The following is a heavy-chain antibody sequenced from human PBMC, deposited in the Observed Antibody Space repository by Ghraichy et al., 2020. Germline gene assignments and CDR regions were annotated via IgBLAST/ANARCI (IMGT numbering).Heavy chain of an antibody. CDR1: GYTFTSYG. V-gene: IGHV1-18*04. J-gene: IGHJ5*02. CDR2: ISAYNGNT. CDR3: ARDCGSSTSCSNPPWFDP. D-gene: IGHD2-2*01. Sequence: ASVKVSCKASGYTFTSYGISWVRQAPGQGLEWMGWISAYNGNTNYAQKLQGRVTMTTDTSTSTAYMELRSLRSDDTAVYYCARDCGSSTSCSNPPWFDPWGQGTLVTVSS.